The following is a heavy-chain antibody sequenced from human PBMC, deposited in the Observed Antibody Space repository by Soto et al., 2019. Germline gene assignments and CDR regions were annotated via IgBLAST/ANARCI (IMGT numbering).Heavy chain of an antibody. J-gene: IGHJ6*02. V-gene: IGHV1-3*01. CDR3: ARDPAGGSSSRYYYYGMDV. CDR1: GSTFTSYA. D-gene: IGHD6-13*01. Sequence: ASVKVSCKASGSTFTSYAMHWVRQAPGQRLEWMGWINAGNGNTKYSQKFQGRVTITRDTSASTAYMELSGLRSEDTAVYYCARDPAGGSSSRYYYYGMDVWGQGTTVTVSS. CDR2: INAGNGNT.